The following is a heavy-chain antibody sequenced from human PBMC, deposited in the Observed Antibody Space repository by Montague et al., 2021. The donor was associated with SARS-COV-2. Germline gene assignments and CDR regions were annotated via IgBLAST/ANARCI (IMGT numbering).Heavy chain of an antibody. D-gene: IGHD3-22*01. CDR2: ISYDGSNK. V-gene: IGHV3-30*04. CDR1: GFTFSSYA. Sequence: SLRLSCAASGFTFSSYAIHWVRQAPGKGLEWVAVISYDGSNKYYXDSVKGRFTISRDNSKNTLYLQMNSLRAEDTAVYYCARDDYDSRSRCLDDWGQGTTVTVSS. CDR3: ARDDYDSRSRCLDD. J-gene: IGHJ6*02.